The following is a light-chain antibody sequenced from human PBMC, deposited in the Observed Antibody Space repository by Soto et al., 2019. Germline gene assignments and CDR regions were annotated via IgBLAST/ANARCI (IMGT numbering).Light chain of an antibody. CDR2: SNN. CDR3: AAWDDSLSGLYV. CDR1: SSNIGSNN. V-gene: IGLV1-47*02. J-gene: IGLJ1*01. Sequence: QSVVTQPPSASGTPGQRVTISCSGSSSNIGSNNVNWYQQLPGTAPKLLIYSNNQRPSGVPDRFSGSKSGTSASLAISGLRSEDEADYYCAAWDDSLSGLYVFGTGTKVTVL.